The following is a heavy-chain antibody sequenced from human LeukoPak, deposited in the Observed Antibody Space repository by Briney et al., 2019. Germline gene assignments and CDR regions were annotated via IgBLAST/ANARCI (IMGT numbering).Heavy chain of an antibody. Sequence: GGSLRLSCAASGFTFNIYAMIGVREAPGKGREGVSALSGSGGSTFYADSVKGRYTISRDNSKNTLYLQMNSLRAEDTAVYYRAKDGRLRSFDYWGEGTLVTLSS. CDR2: LSGSGGST. CDR3: AKDGRLRSFDY. D-gene: IGHD3-16*01. J-gene: IGHJ4*02. CDR1: GFTFNIYA. V-gene: IGHV3-23*01.